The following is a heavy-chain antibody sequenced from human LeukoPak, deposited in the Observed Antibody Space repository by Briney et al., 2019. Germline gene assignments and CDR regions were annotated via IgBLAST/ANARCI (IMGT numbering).Heavy chain of an antibody. Sequence: SGGSLRLSCAASGFTFSSYAMYWVRQAPGMGLEWVSIISDSGGSTQYADSVKGRFTISRDNSKNTLYPQMNSLRTEDTAVYHCAKDIAGSSGWNHFDYWGQGTLVTVSP. CDR1: GFTFSSYA. CDR3: AKDIAGSSGWNHFDY. D-gene: IGHD6-19*01. J-gene: IGHJ4*02. V-gene: IGHV3-23*01. CDR2: ISDSGGST.